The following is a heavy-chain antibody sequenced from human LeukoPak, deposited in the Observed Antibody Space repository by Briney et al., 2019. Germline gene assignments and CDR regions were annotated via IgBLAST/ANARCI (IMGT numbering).Heavy chain of an antibody. Sequence: GGSLRLSCAASGFTLSSYAMHWVRQAPGKGLEWVAVISYDGSNKYYADSVKGRFTISRDNSKITLYLQMNSLRAEDTAVYYCASNYDYVWGSPTAIDYWGQGTLVTVSS. CDR1: GFTLSSYA. CDR2: ISYDGSNK. J-gene: IGHJ4*02. V-gene: IGHV3-30*04. D-gene: IGHD3-16*01. CDR3: ASNYDYVWGSPTAIDY.